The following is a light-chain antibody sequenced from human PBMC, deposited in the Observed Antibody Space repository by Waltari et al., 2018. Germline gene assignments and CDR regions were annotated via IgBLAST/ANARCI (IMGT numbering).Light chain of an antibody. J-gene: IGLJ2*01. V-gene: IGLV2-14*03. CDR1: SSDVGGFNF. CDR3: SSYTASPPHVV. CDR2: DVF. Sequence: QSALTQPASGSGSPGQSISISCTGISSDVGGFNFVSWYQQHPGKAPKLMIYDVFNRPSGVSTRFSGSKSDNAASLAISGLQAEDEAVYYCSSYTASPPHVVFGGGTKVTVL.